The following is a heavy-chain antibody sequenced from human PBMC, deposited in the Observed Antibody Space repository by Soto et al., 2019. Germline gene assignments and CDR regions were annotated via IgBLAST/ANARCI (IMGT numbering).Heavy chain of an antibody. CDR2: ISGSGGST. CDR1: GFTFSSYG. CDR3: AKEPRGYYYDSSGYYLYYFDY. Sequence: VQLVNSGGGLVQPGGSLRLSCVASGFTFSSYGMNWVRQAPGKGLEWVSAISGSGGSTYYADSVKGRFTISRDNSKNTLYLQMNSLRAEDTAVYYCAKEPRGYYYDSSGYYLYYFDYWGQGTLVTVSS. J-gene: IGHJ4*02. V-gene: IGHV3-23*04. D-gene: IGHD3-22*01.